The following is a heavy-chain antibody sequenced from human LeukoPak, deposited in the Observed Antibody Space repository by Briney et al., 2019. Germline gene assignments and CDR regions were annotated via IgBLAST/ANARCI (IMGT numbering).Heavy chain of an antibody. Sequence: GGSLRLSCAASGFTFSSYSVNWVRQAPGKGLEWVSSISSSSSYIYYADSVKGRFTISRDNAKNSLYLQMNSLRAEDTAVYYCARNRASIGYCSGGSCYGPIDYWGQGTLVTVSS. CDR3: ARNRASIGYCSGGSCYGPIDY. CDR1: GFTFSSYS. J-gene: IGHJ4*02. CDR2: ISSSSSYI. D-gene: IGHD2-15*01. V-gene: IGHV3-21*01.